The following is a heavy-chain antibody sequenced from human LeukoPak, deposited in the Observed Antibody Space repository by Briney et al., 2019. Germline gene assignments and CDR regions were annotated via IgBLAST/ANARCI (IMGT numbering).Heavy chain of an antibody. D-gene: IGHD4-17*01. Sequence: GGSLRLSCTVSGFTVSSNSMSWVRQAPGKGLEWASFIYSGGNTHYSDSVKGRFTISRDNSKNTLYLRMNSLRADDTAVYYCARRAGEYSHPYDYWGQGTLVTVSS. CDR3: ARRAGEYSHPYDY. V-gene: IGHV3-53*01. CDR1: GFTVSSNS. J-gene: IGHJ4*02. CDR2: IYSGGNT.